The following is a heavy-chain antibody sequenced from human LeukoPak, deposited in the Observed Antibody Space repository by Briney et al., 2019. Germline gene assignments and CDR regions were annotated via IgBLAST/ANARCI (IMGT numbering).Heavy chain of an antibody. CDR2: IYYSGST. D-gene: IGHD3-22*01. Sequence: PSETLSLTCTVSGGSISSSSYSWGWIRQPPGKGLEWIGSIYYSGSTYYNPSLKSRVTISVDTSKNQFSLKVRSVTAADAAVYYCARRGDPADYYDGSGYYSEPYYFDSWGQGTQVTVSS. CDR3: ARRGDPADYYDGSGYYSEPYYFDS. V-gene: IGHV4-39*07. CDR1: GGSISSSSYS. J-gene: IGHJ4*02.